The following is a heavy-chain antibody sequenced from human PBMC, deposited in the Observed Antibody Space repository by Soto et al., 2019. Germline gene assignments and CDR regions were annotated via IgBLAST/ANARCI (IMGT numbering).Heavy chain of an antibody. CDR1: GGSFSGYY. CDR3: ATVSAGYDPTTCFDP. Sequence: SETLSLTCAVDGGSFSGYYGSWIRQPPGKGLEWIGEINHSGSTNYNPSLKSRVTISVDTSKNQFSLKLSSVTAADTAVYYCATVSAGYDPTTCFDPWGQGTLVTVSP. V-gene: IGHV4-34*01. D-gene: IGHD5-12*01. J-gene: IGHJ5*02. CDR2: INHSGST.